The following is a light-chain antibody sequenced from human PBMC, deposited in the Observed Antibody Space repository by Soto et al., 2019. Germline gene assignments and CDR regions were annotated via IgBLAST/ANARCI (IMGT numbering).Light chain of an antibody. CDR1: SSDVNDYNY. V-gene: IGLV2-11*01. Sequence: QSALTQPRSVSGSPGQSVTISCTGTSSDVNDYNYVSWYQHHPGKAPKLMIYDVTKRPSGVPDRFSGSTAGNTASLTISRLQAEDEADYFCCSDAGSYVFGTGTKLTVL. CDR2: DVT. CDR3: CSDAGSYV. J-gene: IGLJ1*01.